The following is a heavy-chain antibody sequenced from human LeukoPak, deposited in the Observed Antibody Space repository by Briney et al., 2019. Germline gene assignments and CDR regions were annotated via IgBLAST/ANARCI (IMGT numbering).Heavy chain of an antibody. V-gene: IGHV1-18*01. J-gene: IGHJ4*02. CDR2: ISAYNGNT. CDR3: ARDGLGYCSGGSCYLGY. D-gene: IGHD2-15*01. Sequence: GASVTVSCTASGYTFTSYGISWVRQAPGQGLEWMGWISAYNGNTNYAQKLQGRVTMTTDTSTSTAYMELRSLRSDDTAVYYCARDGLGYCSGGSCYLGYWGQGTLVTVSS. CDR1: GYTFTSYG.